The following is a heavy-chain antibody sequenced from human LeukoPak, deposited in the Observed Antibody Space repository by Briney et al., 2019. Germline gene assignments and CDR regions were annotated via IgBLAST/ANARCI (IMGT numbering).Heavy chain of an antibody. D-gene: IGHD3-10*01. Sequence: GASVKVSCKASGYIFTDYYIHWVRQAPGQGLEWMGWINPNSAGTDYPQKFHGRVTMTRDTSINTAYLELTSLTSDDTAMYYCARVGQIDIWGQGTMVTVSS. CDR1: GYIFTDYY. V-gene: IGHV1-2*02. J-gene: IGHJ3*02. CDR3: ARVGQIDI. CDR2: INPNSAGT.